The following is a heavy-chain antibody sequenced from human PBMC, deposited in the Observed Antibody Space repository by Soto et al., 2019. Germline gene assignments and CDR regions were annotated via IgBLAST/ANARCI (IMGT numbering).Heavy chain of an antibody. D-gene: IGHD6-6*01. CDR3: ARVVEYSSSEGFDY. CDR1: GYTFTSYD. V-gene: IGHV1-8*01. CDR2: MNPNSGNT. J-gene: IGHJ4*02. Sequence: ASVKVSCKASGYTFTSYDINWVRQATGQGLEWMGWMNPNSGNTGYAQKFQGRVTMTRNTSISTAYMELRSLRSDDTAVYYCARVVEYSSSEGFDYWGQGTLVTVSS.